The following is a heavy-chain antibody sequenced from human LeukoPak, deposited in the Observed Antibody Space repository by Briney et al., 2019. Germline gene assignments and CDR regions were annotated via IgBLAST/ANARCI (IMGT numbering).Heavy chain of an antibody. CDR2: IYSGGTT. CDR1: GFTVSSNY. J-gene: IGHJ4*02. Sequence: PGGSLRLSCAASGFTVSSNYMSWVRQAPGRGLERVSVIYSGGTTDYADSVKGRFTISRDNSKNTLYLQMNNLRAEDTAVYYCARSASSGWYSFDYWGQGALITVSS. CDR3: ARSASSGWYSFDY. D-gene: IGHD6-19*01. V-gene: IGHV3-66*02.